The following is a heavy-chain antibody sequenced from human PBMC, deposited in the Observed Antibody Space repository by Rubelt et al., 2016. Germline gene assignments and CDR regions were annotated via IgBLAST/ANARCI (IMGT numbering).Heavy chain of an antibody. CDR1: GFTFSRNA. V-gene: IGHV3-23*01. J-gene: IGHJ4*02. CDR3: AKAPYSSSWYYFAF. D-gene: IGHD6-13*01. CDR2: ISDSGGSK. Sequence: EVQLLESGGGLVQPGGSLRLSCAASGFTFSRNAMNWVRQAPGKGLEWVSAISDSGGSKYYADSVKGRFTISRDNSKNTLYLQMKSLRVEDTDVYYCAKAPYSSSWYYFAFWGQGSLVTISS.